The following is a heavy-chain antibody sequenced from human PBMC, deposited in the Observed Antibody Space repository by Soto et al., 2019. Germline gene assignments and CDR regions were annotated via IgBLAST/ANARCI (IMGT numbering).Heavy chain of an antibody. D-gene: IGHD3-22*01. CDR1: GGSTSSYY. Sequence: PSETLSLTCTVTGGSTSSYYWSWIRQPPGKGLEWIGYIYYSGSTNYNPSLKSRVTISVDTSKNQFSLKLSSVTAADTAVYYCARELIYYDSSGPIDYWGQGTLVTVSS. CDR2: IYYSGST. V-gene: IGHV4-59*01. CDR3: ARELIYYDSSGPIDY. J-gene: IGHJ4*02.